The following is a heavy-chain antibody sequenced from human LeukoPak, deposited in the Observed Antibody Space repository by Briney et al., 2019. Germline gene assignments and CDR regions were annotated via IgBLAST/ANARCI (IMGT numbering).Heavy chain of an antibody. CDR2: ISGSGGST. V-gene: IGHV3-23*01. CDR1: GFTFSSNA. D-gene: IGHD3-22*01. J-gene: IGHJ4*02. Sequence: GGSLRLSCAASGFTFSSNAMSWVRQAPGKGLELVSAISGSGGSTYYADSVKGRFTISRDNSKNTLYLQMNSLRAEDTAVYYCAKDTVYDSSGYYDYWGQGTLVTVSS. CDR3: AKDTVYDSSGYYDY.